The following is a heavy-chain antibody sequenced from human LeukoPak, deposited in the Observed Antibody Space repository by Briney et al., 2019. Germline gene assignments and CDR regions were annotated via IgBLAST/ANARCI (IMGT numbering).Heavy chain of an antibody. CDR1: GFSFSSKW. CDR3: ARGAETGYSSDS. Sequence: GGSLRLSCVGSGFSFSSKWMSWVRQAPGKGLEWVANIKQDGSEKYYVDSVKGRFTISRDNAKNSLYLQMNSLRAEDTAVYYCARGAETGYSSDSWGQGTLVTVSS. V-gene: IGHV3-7*01. CDR2: IKQDGSEK. J-gene: IGHJ5*02. D-gene: IGHD6-19*01.